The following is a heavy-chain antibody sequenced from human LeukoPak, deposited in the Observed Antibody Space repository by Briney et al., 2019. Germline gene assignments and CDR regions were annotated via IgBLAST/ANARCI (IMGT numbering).Heavy chain of an antibody. J-gene: IGHJ4*02. CDR3: AREPLGGNVLDY. V-gene: IGHV3-66*01. D-gene: IGHD4-23*01. Sequence: GGSLRPSCAASGFTVSSNYMSWVRQAPGKGLEWVSVIYSGGSTYYADSVKGRFTISRDNSKNTLYLQMNSLRAEDTAVYYCAREPLGGNVLDYWGQGTLVTVSS. CDR1: GFTVSSNY. CDR2: IYSGGST.